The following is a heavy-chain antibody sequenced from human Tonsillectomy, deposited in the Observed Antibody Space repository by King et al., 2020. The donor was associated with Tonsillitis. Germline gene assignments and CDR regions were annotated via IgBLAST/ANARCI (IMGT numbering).Heavy chain of an antibody. V-gene: IGHV4-39*01. CDR1: GGSISSTSYY. Sequence: QLQESGPGLVKPSETLSLTCTVSGGSISSTSYYWGWIRQPPGKGLEWIGSIYYSGKTYYNPSLKSRVTISVDTSKNQFSLKLSSLTAADTAIYYCASVRESYRIFDYWGQGTLVTVSS. D-gene: IGHD1-26*01. CDR3: ASVRESYRIFDY. J-gene: IGHJ4*02. CDR2: IYYSGKT.